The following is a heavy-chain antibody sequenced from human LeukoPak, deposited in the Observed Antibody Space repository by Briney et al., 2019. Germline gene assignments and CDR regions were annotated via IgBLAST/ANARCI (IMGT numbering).Heavy chain of an antibody. CDR2: MIPIFGTA. J-gene: IGHJ3*02. V-gene: IGHV1-69*01. D-gene: IGHD2-2*01. Sequence: SVKVSCKASGGTFSSYAISWVRQAPGQGLEWMGGMIPIFGTANYAQKFQGRVTITADESTSTAYMELSSLRSEDTAVYYCARGLCSSTSCSDAFDIWGQGTMVTVSS. CDR1: GGTFSSYA. CDR3: ARGLCSSTSCSDAFDI.